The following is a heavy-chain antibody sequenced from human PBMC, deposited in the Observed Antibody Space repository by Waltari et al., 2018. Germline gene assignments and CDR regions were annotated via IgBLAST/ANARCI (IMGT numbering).Heavy chain of an antibody. CDR3: ARVDGYNRGDWFDP. J-gene: IGHJ5*02. Sequence: QVQLQQWGAGLLKPSETLSLTCAVYGGSFSGYYWSWIRQPPGKGLEWIGEINHSGSTNYNPSLKSRVTISVDTSKNQFSLKLSSVTAADTAVYYCARVDGYNRGDWFDPWGQGTLVTVSS. V-gene: IGHV4-34*01. D-gene: IGHD5-12*01. CDR2: INHSGST. CDR1: GGSFSGYY.